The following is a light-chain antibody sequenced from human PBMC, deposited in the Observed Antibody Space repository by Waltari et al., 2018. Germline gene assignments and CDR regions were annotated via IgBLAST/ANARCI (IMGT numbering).Light chain of an antibody. Sequence: QSALTQPASVSGSPGPSITISCTGTSRDIGAFKHVSWYQQHPGKAPRLMIFDVSDRPSGVSTRFSGSKSGNTASLTISGLQAEDEADYYCLSFTSSSTWVFGGGTKLTVL. CDR2: DVS. J-gene: IGLJ3*02. V-gene: IGLV2-14*03. CDR3: LSFTSSSTWV. CDR1: SRDIGAFKH.